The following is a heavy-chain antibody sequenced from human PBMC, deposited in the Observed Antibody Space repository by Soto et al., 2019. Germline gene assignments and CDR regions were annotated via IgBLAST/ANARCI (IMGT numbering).Heavy chain of an antibody. CDR2: IGSTTNYI. J-gene: IGHJ4*02. CDR1: GFTYTRYS. Sequence: GGSLRLSCAASGFTYTRYSMNWVRQAPGKGLEWVSSIGSTTNYIYYGDSMKGRFTISRDNAKNSLYLEMNSLRAEDTAVYYCARESEDLTSNFDYWGQGTLVTVSS. CDR3: ARESEDLTSNFDY. V-gene: IGHV3-21*06.